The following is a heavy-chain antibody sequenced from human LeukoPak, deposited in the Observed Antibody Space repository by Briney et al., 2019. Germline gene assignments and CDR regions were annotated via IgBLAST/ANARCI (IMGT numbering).Heavy chain of an antibody. D-gene: IGHD3-22*01. CDR2: ISYDGSNK. CDR3: AREGVNYYDSSGYYAVS. CDR1: GFTFSSYG. V-gene: IGHV3-30*03. Sequence: PGGSLRLSSAASGFTFSSYGMHWVRQAPGKGLEWVAVISYDGSNKYYADSVKGRFTISRDNSKNTLYLQMNSLRAEDTAVYYCAREGVNYYDSSGYYAVSWGQGTLVTVSS. J-gene: IGHJ5*02.